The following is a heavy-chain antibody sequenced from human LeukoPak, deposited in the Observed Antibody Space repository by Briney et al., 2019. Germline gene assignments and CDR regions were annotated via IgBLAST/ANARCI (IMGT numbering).Heavy chain of an antibody. V-gene: IGHV3-23*01. J-gene: IGHJ4*02. CDR3: ATYGNGWFQPLGY. CDR2: ISASGATT. Sequence: GGSLRLSCATAGFIFSNYVMYWVRQAPGKGLEWVSVISASGATTDYADSVKGRFTISRDNAKNTLFLQMNSLRAEDTAVYYCATYGNGWFQPLGYWGQGTLVTVSS. CDR1: GFIFSNYV. D-gene: IGHD6-19*01.